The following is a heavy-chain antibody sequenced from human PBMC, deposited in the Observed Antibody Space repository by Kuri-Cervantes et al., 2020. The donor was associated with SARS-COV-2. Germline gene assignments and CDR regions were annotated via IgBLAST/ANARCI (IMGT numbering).Heavy chain of an antibody. Sequence: SETLSLTCTVSGGSISSYYWGWIRQPPGKGLEWIGSIYYGGSTYYNPSLKSRVTISVDTSKNQFSLKLSSVTAADTAVYYCARPPGRGSSGWYNYYGMDVWGQGTTVTVSS. J-gene: IGHJ6*02. CDR3: ARPPGRGSSGWYNYYGMDV. D-gene: IGHD6-19*01. CDR1: GGSISSYY. CDR2: IYYGGST. V-gene: IGHV4-39*01.